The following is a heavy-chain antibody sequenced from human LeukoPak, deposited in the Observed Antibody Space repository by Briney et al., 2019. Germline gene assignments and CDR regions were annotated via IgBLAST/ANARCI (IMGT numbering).Heavy chain of an antibody. CDR1: GYTFTGYY. Sequence: ASVKVSCKASGYTFTGYYMHWVRQAPGQGLEWMGWINPNGGGTNYAQKFQGRVTMTRDTSISTAYMALSRLRSDDTAVYYCARVGVVAATDDWDYWGQGTLVTVSS. J-gene: IGHJ4*02. V-gene: IGHV1-2*02. D-gene: IGHD2-15*01. CDR3: ARVGVVAATDDWDY. CDR2: INPNGGGT.